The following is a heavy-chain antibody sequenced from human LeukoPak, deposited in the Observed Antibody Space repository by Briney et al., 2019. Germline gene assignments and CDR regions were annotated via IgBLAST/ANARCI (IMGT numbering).Heavy chain of an antibody. Sequence: SETLSLTCTVSSGSISSSSYYWGWIRQPPGKGLEWIGSIYYSGSTYYNPSLKSRVTISVDTSKNQFSLKLSSVTAADTAVYYCARGGGFWSGYWYYFDYWGQGTLVTVSS. CDR2: IYYSGST. CDR1: SGSISSSSYY. J-gene: IGHJ4*02. CDR3: ARGGGFWSGYWYYFDY. D-gene: IGHD3-3*01. V-gene: IGHV4-39*07.